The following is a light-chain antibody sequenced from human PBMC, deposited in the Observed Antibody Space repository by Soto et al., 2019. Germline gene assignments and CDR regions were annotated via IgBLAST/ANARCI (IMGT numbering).Light chain of an antibody. J-gene: IGKJ3*01. CDR1: QGINNY. Sequence: DIQMTQSPSSLSASVGDRVTITCRASQGINNYVAWYQQKPGKAPKLLIYAASPLQSGVPSRFSGSGSGTDFTLPISSLQPGDVATYFCQTYNRVPVFGPGTRVDLK. CDR3: QTYNRVPV. V-gene: IGKV1-27*01. CDR2: AAS.